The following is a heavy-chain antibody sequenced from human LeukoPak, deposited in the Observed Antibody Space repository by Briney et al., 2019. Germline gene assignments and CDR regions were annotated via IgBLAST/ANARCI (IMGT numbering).Heavy chain of an antibody. J-gene: IGHJ4*02. CDR2: VYYTGST. V-gene: IGHV4-59*12. CDR3: ARWVEQLVHPHFDY. CDR1: GGSISSYY. D-gene: IGHD6-6*01. Sequence: SETLSLTCTVSGGSISSYYWSWVRQPPGKGLEWIGFVYYTGSTNYNPSFKSRVTISVDTSKNQFSLKLSSVTAADTAVYYCARWVEQLVHPHFDYWGQGTLVTVSS.